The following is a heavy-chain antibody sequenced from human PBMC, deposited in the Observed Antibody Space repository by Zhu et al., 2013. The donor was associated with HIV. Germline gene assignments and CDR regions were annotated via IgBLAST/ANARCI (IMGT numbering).Heavy chain of an antibody. J-gene: IGHJ4*02. D-gene: IGHD3-3*01. CDR3: ATGYPIRFLANF. CDR1: GYTFTNYE. CDR2: INPNSGDT. Sequence: QVMLVQSGAEVKKPGASVKVSCKASGYTFTNYEINWVRQVPGQGLEWMGWINPNSGDTNYAQKFQGRVTMTRDTSTSTVYMELSSLRSEDTAVYYCATGYPIRFLANFWGQGTLVTASS. V-gene: IGHV1-8*01.